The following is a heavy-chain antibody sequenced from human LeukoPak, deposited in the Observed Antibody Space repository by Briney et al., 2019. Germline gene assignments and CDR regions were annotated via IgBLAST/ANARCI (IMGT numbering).Heavy chain of an antibody. CDR1: GFTFSSYA. Sequence: GGSLRLSCAASGFTFSSYAMHWVRQAPGKGLEWVAVISYDGSNKYYADSVKGRFTFSRDNAKNSLSLQMNSLRADDTAVYYCARGSGGAFDIWGQGTVVTVSS. V-gene: IGHV3-30-3*01. J-gene: IGHJ3*02. CDR3: ARGSGGAFDI. CDR2: ISYDGSNK. D-gene: IGHD6-19*01.